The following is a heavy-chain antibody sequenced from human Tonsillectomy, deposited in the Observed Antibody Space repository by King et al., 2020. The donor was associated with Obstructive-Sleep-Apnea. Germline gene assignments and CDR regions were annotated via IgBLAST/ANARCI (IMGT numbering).Heavy chain of an antibody. J-gene: IGHJ5*02. CDR2: IYYGGTT. V-gene: IGHV4-39*07. D-gene: IGHD6-19*01. CDR3: ARVGGIAVANADNWFDP. Sequence: QLQESGPGLVKPSETLSLTCTVSGGSISRSPYYWGWIRQPPGKGLEWIGCIYYGGTTYYNPSLKSRVTILADTSKNQFSLKLSSVAAADTAVYYCARVGGIAVANADNWFDPWGQGTLVTVSS. CDR1: GGSISRSPYY.